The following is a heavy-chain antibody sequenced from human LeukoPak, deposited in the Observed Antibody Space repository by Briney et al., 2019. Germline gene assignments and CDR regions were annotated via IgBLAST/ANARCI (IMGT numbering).Heavy chain of an antibody. CDR1: GDSISSSNW. CDR2: IHHSGST. CDR3: ARAIEIMVRGVIILSGGFDP. Sequence: PSGTLSLTCAVSGDSISSSNWWSWVRLPPGKGLEWIGEIHHSGSTNYNPSLKSRVTISVDTSKNQFSLKLSSVTAADTAVYYCARAIEIMVRGVIILSGGFDPWGQGTLVTVSS. V-gene: IGHV4-4*02. J-gene: IGHJ5*02. D-gene: IGHD3-10*01.